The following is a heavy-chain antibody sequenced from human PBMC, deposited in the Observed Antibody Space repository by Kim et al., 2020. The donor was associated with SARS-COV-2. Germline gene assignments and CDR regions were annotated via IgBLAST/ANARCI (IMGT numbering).Heavy chain of an antibody. CDR2: INLNSDNI. V-gene: IGHV3-9*01. D-gene: IGHD6-19*01. CDR1: GFTFDDFA. CDR3: VKDVFGYSNGWYAV. J-gene: IGHJ4*02. Sequence: SLRLSCAASGFTFDDFAMQWVRQAPGKVPEWVSCINLNSDNIVYSDSVKGRFTVSRDNAKNSLYLQMNSLRPEDTAFYYCVKDVFGYSNGWYAVWGQGTLVIVSS.